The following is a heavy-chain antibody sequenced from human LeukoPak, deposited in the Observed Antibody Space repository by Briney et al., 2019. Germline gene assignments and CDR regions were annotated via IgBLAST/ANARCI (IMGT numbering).Heavy chain of an antibody. V-gene: IGHV4-39*01. CDR3: ARHYYDFWSGHNYYFDY. D-gene: IGHD3-3*01. CDR2: IYYSGST. Sequence: PSETLSLTCTVSGGSISSGGYYWGWIRQPPGKGLEWIGSIYYSGSTYYNPSLKSRVTISVDTSKNQFSLKLSSVTAADTAVYYCARHYYDFWSGHNYYFDYWGQGTLVTVSS. J-gene: IGHJ4*02. CDR1: GGSISSGGYY.